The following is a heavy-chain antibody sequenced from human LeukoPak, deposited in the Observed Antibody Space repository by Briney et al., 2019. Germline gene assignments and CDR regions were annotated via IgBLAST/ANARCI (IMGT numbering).Heavy chain of an antibody. CDR3: ARQVYGSGDY. CDR1: GFTFSSYS. V-gene: IGHV4-34*01. J-gene: IGHJ4*02. D-gene: IGHD3-10*01. CDR2: INHSGST. Sequence: GSLRLSCAASGFTFSSYSMNWVRQPPGKGLEWIGEINHSGSTNYNPSLKSRVTISVDTSKNQFSLKLSSVTAADTAVYYCARQVYGSGDYWGQGTLVTVSS.